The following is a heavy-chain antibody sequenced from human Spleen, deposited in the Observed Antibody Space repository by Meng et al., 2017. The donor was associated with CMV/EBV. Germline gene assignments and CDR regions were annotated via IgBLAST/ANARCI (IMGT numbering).Heavy chain of an antibody. CDR3: AKDISWWNLGY. Sequence: GESLKISCAASGFTFSSYAMSWVRQAPGKGLEWVSGISSSGANTHYVDSVKGRFTISRDNSKNTLYLQMNSLRAEDTAVYYCAKDISWWNLGYWGQGTLVTVSS. CDR1: GFTFSSYA. V-gene: IGHV3-23*01. D-gene: IGHD2-15*01. CDR2: ISSSGANT. J-gene: IGHJ4*02.